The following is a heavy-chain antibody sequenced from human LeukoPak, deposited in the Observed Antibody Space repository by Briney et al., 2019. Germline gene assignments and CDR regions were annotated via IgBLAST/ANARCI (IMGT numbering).Heavy chain of an antibody. Sequence: GGSLRLSCAASGFTFSSYAMHWVRQAPGKVLEWVAVISYDGSNKYYADSVKGRLPISRDNSKNPLYLQMNSLRAEDTAVYYCASPEYSSSWYYFDYWGQGTLVTVSS. D-gene: IGHD6-13*01. CDR3: ASPEYSSSWYYFDY. CDR1: GFTFSSYA. CDR2: ISYDGSNK. J-gene: IGHJ4*02. V-gene: IGHV3-30-3*01.